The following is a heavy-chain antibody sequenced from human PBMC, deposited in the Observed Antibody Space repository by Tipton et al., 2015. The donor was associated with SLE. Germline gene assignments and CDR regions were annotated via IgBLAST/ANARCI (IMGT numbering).Heavy chain of an antibody. V-gene: IGHV3-30*04. J-gene: IGHJ6*02. D-gene: IGHD4/OR15-4a*01. Sequence: RSLRLSCAASGFTFSSYAMHWVRQAPGKGLEWAAVISYDGSNKYYADSVKGRFTISRDNSKNTLYLQMNSLRAEDTAVYYCAPVLTGYYGMDVWGQGTTVTVSS. CDR2: ISYDGSNK. CDR3: APVLTGYYGMDV. CDR1: GFTFSSYA.